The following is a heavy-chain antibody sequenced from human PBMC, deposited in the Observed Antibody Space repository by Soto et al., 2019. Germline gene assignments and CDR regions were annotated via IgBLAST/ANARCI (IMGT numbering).Heavy chain of an antibody. CDR1: VVPFNRYA. V-gene: IGHV3-23*01. CDR2: ISGSGGST. Sequence: GGALRHSCAASVVPFNRYARSGVRTATGKGLEWVSAISGSGGSTYYADSVKGRFTISRDNSKNTLYLQMNSLRAEDTAVYYCAKLGHIVVLLAVTGDWGQRTVGTVAS. CDR3: AKLGHIVVLLAVTGD. D-gene: IGHD2-2*01. J-gene: IGHJ4*02.